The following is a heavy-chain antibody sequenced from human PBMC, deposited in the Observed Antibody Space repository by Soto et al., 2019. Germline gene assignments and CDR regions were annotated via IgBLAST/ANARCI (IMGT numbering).Heavy chain of an antibody. Sequence: GASVKVSCKASGYTFTGYYMHWVRQAPGQGLEWMGWINPNSGGTNYAQKFQGWVTMTRDTSISTAYMELSRLRSDDTAVYYCARDKIGSIAAAAHEFDYWGQGTLVTVSS. D-gene: IGHD6-13*01. CDR3: ARDKIGSIAAAAHEFDY. J-gene: IGHJ4*02. CDR2: INPNSGGT. V-gene: IGHV1-2*04. CDR1: GYTFTGYY.